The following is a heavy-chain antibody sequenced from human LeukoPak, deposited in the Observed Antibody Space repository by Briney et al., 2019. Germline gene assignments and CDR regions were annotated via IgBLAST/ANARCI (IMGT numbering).Heavy chain of an antibody. D-gene: IGHD2-2*01. J-gene: IGHJ5*02. CDR3: ARATRRGGYCSSTTCLNWFDP. CDR1: GFTFSSYE. Sequence: PGGSLRLSCAASGFTFSSYEMNWVRQAPGKGLGWVSYISSSGSIIYYADSVKGRFTISRDNAKNSLYLQMNSLRAEDTAVFYCARATRRGGYCSSTTCLNWFDPWGQGTLVTVSS. CDR2: ISSSGSII. V-gene: IGHV3-48*03.